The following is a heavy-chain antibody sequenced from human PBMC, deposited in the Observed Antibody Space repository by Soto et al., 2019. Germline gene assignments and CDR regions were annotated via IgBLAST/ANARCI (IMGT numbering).Heavy chain of an antibody. V-gene: IGHV3-23*01. CDR1: GFTFSSYA. Sequence: GGSLRLSCAASGFTFSSYAMSWVRQAPGKGLEWVSAISGSGGRTYYADSVKGRFTISRDNSKNTLYLQMNSLRVEDTAVYYCAKDEDIVVVPAAMIDYWGQGTLVTVSS. CDR3: AKDEDIVVVPAAMIDY. J-gene: IGHJ4*02. D-gene: IGHD2-2*01. CDR2: ISGSGGRT.